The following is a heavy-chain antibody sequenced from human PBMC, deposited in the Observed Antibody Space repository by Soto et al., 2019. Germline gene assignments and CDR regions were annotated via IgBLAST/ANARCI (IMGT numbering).Heavy chain of an antibody. Sequence: EVPLVESGGGLVQSGGSLKLSCAASGFTFSGSSMHWVRQASGNGLEWVGRIRSKVNSYATAYAASLEGRFTISRDDSKNTTYLQMNSLKTEDTAVYYCTRRGTDRWDSGIGYWGQGTLVTVSS. J-gene: IGHJ4*02. CDR3: TRRGTDRWDSGIGY. CDR1: GFTFSGSS. D-gene: IGHD1-26*01. CDR2: IRSKVNSYAT. V-gene: IGHV3-73*02.